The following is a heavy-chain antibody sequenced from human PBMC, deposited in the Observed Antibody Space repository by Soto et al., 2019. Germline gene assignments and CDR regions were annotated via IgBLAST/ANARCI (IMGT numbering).Heavy chain of an antibody. V-gene: IGHV4-39*01. Sequence: QLQLQESGPGLVKPSETLSLTCTVSGGSIRSSSYYWGWIRQPPGKGLEWIGSIYYSGSTYYNPSLQSRVTISVDTSKNQFSLKLSSVTAVDTAVYYCARHPDPFYGDYGNDAFASWGQGTMVTLSS. J-gene: IGHJ3*02. D-gene: IGHD4-17*01. CDR3: ARHPDPFYGDYGNDAFAS. CDR1: GGSIRSSSYY. CDR2: IYYSGST.